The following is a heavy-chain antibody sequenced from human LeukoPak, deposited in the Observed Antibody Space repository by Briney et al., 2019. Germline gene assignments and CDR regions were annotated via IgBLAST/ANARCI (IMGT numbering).Heavy chain of an antibody. D-gene: IGHD3-10*01. CDR1: GFTFSSYT. V-gene: IGHV3-21*01. CDR2: ISSSSGYI. CDR3: ARVVVSSGSLDY. J-gene: IGHJ4*02. Sequence: GGSLRLSCAASGFTFSSYTMNWVRQAPGKGLGWVSSISSSSGYIYYAESVKGRFTISRDNARNSLYLQMNSLRAEDTAVYYCARVVVSSGSLDYWGQGTLVTVTS.